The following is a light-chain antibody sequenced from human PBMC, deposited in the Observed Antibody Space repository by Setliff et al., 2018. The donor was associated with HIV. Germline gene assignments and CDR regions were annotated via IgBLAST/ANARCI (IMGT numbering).Light chain of an antibody. V-gene: IGKV4-1*01. Sequence: DIVMTQSPDSLAVSLGERATINCKSSQSILYSSNSKNYLAWYQQKPRRPPKLLIYWASTRESGVPDRFSGSGSGTDFTLTISSLQAEDVAVYYCQQYHSTPYTFGQGTKVDIK. CDR3: QQYHSTPYT. J-gene: IGKJ2*01. CDR2: WAS. CDR1: QSILYSSNSKNY.